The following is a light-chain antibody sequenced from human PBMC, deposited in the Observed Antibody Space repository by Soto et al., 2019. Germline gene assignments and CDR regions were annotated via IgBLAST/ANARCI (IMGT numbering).Light chain of an antibody. CDR2: DGS. V-gene: IGKV1-5*01. Sequence: DIQMTQSPSTLSASVGDRVTITCRASQNSSRWLAGYQQKPGKAPKLLIYDGSSLESGVPSRFSGSGSGTEFTLTVISLHPDDFATFYCQQYTSGWRFRQATKVEIK. CDR1: QNSSRW. J-gene: IGKJ1*01. CDR3: QQYTSGWR.